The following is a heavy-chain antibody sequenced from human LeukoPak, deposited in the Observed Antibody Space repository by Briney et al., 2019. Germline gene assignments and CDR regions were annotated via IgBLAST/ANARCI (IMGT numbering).Heavy chain of an antibody. Sequence: AGGSLRLSCAASGFTFSRYWMSWVRQAPGEGLEWVSVIYSGGSTYYADSVKGRFTISRDNSKNTLYLQMNSLRAEDTAVYYCARVPTYYYYMDVWGKGTTVTISS. CDR2: IYSGGST. V-gene: IGHV3-66*01. J-gene: IGHJ6*03. CDR1: GFTFSRYW. CDR3: ARVPTYYYYMDV.